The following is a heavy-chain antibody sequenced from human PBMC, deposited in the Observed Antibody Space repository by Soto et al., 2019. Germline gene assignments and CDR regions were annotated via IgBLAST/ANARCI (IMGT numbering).Heavy chain of an antibody. CDR3: ASEGTAMKLHY. J-gene: IGHJ4*02. D-gene: IGHD5-18*01. Sequence: LSLTCTVSGVSISNYYWTWIRQPAGKGLEWIGRIFPSGSTNYNPSLRGRVTMSVDTSKNLFSLKLSSVTAADTALYYCASEGTAMKLHYWGQGTLVTVSS. CDR1: GVSISNYY. CDR2: IFPSGST. V-gene: IGHV4-4*07.